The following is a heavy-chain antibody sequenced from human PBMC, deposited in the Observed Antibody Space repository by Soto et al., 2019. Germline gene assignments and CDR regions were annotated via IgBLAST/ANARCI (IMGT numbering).Heavy chain of an antibody. CDR2: LYYSGST. J-gene: IGHJ4*02. CDR1: GGSISSGGYY. CDR3: ARDRSSSAGIFDY. D-gene: IGHD6-6*01. V-gene: IGHV4-31*03. Sequence: QVQLQESGPGLVKPSQTLSLTCTVSGGSISSGGYYWSWIRQHPGKGLEWIGYLYYSGSTYYNPSLKSRVTISVDTYKNQFSLKLSSVTAADTAVYYCARDRSSSAGIFDYWGQGTLVTVSS.